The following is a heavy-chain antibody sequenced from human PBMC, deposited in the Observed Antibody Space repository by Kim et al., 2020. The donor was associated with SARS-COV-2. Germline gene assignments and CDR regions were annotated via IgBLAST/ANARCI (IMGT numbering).Heavy chain of an antibody. D-gene: IGHD3-10*01. CDR2: ISSSGDTI. Sequence: GGSLRLSCAASGFTFSDHYMTWIRQAPGKGLEWVSYISSSGDTIYYADSVKGRFTFSRDNAKNSLYLQMNSLRVEDTAVYYCATEGVRRGLDAFDIWGQG. V-gene: IGHV3-11*01. CDR1: GFTFSDHY. CDR3: ATEGVRRGLDAFDI. J-gene: IGHJ3*02.